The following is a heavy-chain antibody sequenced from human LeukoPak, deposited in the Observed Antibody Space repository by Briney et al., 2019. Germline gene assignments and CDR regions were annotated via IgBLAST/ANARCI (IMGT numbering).Heavy chain of an antibody. Sequence: SETLSLTCTVSGGSISSGSYYWSWIRQPAGKELKWIGRIYTSGSTNSNPSLNSRVTISVDTSKNQFSLKLSSVTAADTAVYYGARTFYYDSSGYYSDAFDIWGQGTMVTVSS. CDR1: GGSISSGSYY. CDR2: IYTSGST. V-gene: IGHV4-61*02. J-gene: IGHJ3*02. CDR3: ARTFYYDSSGYYSDAFDI. D-gene: IGHD3-22*01.